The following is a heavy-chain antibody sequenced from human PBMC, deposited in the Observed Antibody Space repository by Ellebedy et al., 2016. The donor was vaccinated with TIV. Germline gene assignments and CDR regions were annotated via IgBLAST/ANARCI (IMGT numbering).Heavy chain of an antibody. CDR2: INSDGSST. V-gene: IGHV3-74*01. D-gene: IGHD3-22*01. CDR1: GFTFSSDW. Sequence: PGGSLRLSCVGSGFTFSSDWMHWVRQAPGKGLVWVSRINSDGSSTSIAGSVTGRFTISRDNAKNTVYLQMNSLRAEDTAVYYCARGRHGSYDWGQGSLVTVSS. CDR3: ARGRHGSYD. J-gene: IGHJ4*02.